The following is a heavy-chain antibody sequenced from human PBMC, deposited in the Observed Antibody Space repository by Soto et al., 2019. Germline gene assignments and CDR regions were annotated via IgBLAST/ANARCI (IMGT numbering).Heavy chain of an antibody. CDR1: GFTFSSYA. CDR2: LSAGCGTT. Sequence: GSLRLSCTASGFTFSSYAMTWVRQAPGKGLEWVSSLSAGCGTTQYAESVKGRFTVSRDISKNTLYLQMNSLRAEDTAIYYCAKHGSGWFYFDYWGQGALVTVSS. J-gene: IGHJ4*02. CDR3: AKHGSGWFYFDY. V-gene: IGHV3-23*01. D-gene: IGHD6-19*01.